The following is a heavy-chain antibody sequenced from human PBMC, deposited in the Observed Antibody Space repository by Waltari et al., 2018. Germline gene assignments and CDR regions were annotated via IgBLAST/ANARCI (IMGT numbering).Heavy chain of an antibody. CDR1: GFPFSDRW. V-gene: IGHV3-7*01. D-gene: IGHD4-17*01. CDR2: IKQDGSEK. J-gene: IGHJ2*01. CDR3: ARISGTPTTNWYFDL. Sequence: EVQLVESGGGLVQPGGSLRLSRAASGFPFSDRWRCWVRQSPEKGLEWVANIKQDGSEKLYVDSVRGRFTSSRDNTKNSLYLQMNNLRLDDTSVYYCARISGTPTTNWYFDLWGRGTLVTVS.